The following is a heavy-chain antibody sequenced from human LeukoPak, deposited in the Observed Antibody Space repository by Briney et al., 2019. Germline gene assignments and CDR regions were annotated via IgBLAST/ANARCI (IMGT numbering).Heavy chain of an antibody. Sequence: GGSLRLSCAASGFTFRSYEMNWVRQAPGKGLEWVSYISSGGSTTYYADSVKGRFTISRDNAKNSLYLQMNSLRAEDTAVYYCAKVGYSYHPGGFDYWGQGTLVTVSS. CDR1: GFTFRSYE. CDR3: AKVGYSYHPGGFDY. D-gene: IGHD5-18*01. CDR2: ISSGGSTT. J-gene: IGHJ4*02. V-gene: IGHV3-48*03.